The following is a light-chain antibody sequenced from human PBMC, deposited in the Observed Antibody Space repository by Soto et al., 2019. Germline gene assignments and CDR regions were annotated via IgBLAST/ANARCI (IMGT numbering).Light chain of an antibody. Sequence: DIQMTQSPSTLSASVGDSVTMTCRASQSIRSWLAWYQQKPGKAPKLLIYEASSLESGVPSRFSGRRSGTEFTLTISSLQPDDFGTYYCQQYESYSPLTFGGGTKVEIK. CDR1: QSIRSW. V-gene: IGKV1-5*01. CDR2: EAS. J-gene: IGKJ4*01. CDR3: QQYESYSPLT.